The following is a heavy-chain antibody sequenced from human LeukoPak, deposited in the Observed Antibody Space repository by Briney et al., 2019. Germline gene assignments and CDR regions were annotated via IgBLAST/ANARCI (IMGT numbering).Heavy chain of an antibody. CDR2: ISYDGSNK. D-gene: IGHD2-2*01. CDR3: ARASCSSTSCPYYYYYYGMDV. Sequence: GGSLRLSCAGSGFTFSNTWMHWVRQAPGKGLEWVAVISYDGSNKYYADSVKGRFTISRDNSKNTLYLQMNSLRAEDTAVYYCARASCSSTSCPYYYYYYGMDVWGQGTTVTVSS. J-gene: IGHJ6*02. CDR1: GFTFSNTW. V-gene: IGHV3-30-3*01.